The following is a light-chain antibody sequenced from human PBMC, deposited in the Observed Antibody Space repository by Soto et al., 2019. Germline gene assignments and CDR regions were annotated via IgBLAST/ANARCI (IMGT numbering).Light chain of an antibody. CDR3: MQGLPTPLT. CDR1: QSLLHSNGYNY. Sequence: DIVMIQSPLSLPVTPGEPASISCRSSQSLLHSNGYNYLDWYLQKPGQSPQLLIYLGSNRSSGVPDRFSSSRSSTDFTLKISRVEAEEVGVHYYMQGLPTPLTFGGGTKVDIK. J-gene: IGKJ4*01. CDR2: LGS. V-gene: IGKV2-28*01.